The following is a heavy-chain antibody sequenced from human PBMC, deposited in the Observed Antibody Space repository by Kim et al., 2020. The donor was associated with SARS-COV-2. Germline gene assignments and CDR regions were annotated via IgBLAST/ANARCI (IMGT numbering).Heavy chain of an antibody. Sequence: SETLSLTCAVYGGSFSGYYWSWIRQPPGKGLEWIGEINHSGSTNYNPSLKSRVTISVDTSKNQFSLKLSSVTAADTAVYYCARVRGYCSSTSCYVGREDYWGQGTLVTVSS. CDR3: ARVRGYCSSTSCYVGREDY. V-gene: IGHV4-34*01. J-gene: IGHJ4*02. CDR1: GGSFSGYY. D-gene: IGHD2-2*01. CDR2: INHSGST.